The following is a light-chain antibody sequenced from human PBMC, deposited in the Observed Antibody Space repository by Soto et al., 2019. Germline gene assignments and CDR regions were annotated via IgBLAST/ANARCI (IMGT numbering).Light chain of an antibody. V-gene: IGLV2-14*01. CDR2: DVS. J-gene: IGLJ1*01. Sequence: LTQPASVSGSPGQSITISCTGTSSDVGGYNYVSWYQQHPGKAPKLMIYDVSNRPSGVSNRFSGSKSGNTASLTISGLQAEDEADYYCSSYTSSSTLLYVFGTGTKVTV. CDR1: SSDVGGYNY. CDR3: SSYTSSSTLLYV.